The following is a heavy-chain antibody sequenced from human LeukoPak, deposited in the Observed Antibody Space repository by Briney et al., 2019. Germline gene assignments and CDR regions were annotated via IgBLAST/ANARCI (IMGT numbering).Heavy chain of an antibody. Sequence: GGSLRLSCAASGFTFSSYVMHWVRQAPGKGLEWVAVISYDGSNKYHADSVKGRFTISRDNSKNTLYLQMNSLRAEDTAVYYCARGLRYYYDSSGYYSYFDYWGQGTLVTVSS. CDR1: GFTFSSYV. V-gene: IGHV3-30-3*01. CDR3: ARGLRYYYDSSGYYSYFDY. D-gene: IGHD3-22*01. CDR2: ISYDGSNK. J-gene: IGHJ4*02.